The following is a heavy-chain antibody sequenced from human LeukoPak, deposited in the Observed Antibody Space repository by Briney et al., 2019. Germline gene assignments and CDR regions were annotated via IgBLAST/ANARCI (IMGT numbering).Heavy chain of an antibody. CDR1: GGSISSSSYY. CDR3: ASLNAAYYYDSSGKPRGWFDP. J-gene: IGHJ5*02. V-gene: IGHV4-39*01. Sequence: KTSETLSLTCTVSGGSISSSSYYWGWIRQPPGKGLEWIGSIYYSGSTYYNPPLKSRVTISVDTSKNQFSLKLSSVTAADTAVYYCASLNAAYYYDSSGKPRGWFDPWGQGTLVTVSS. D-gene: IGHD3-22*01. CDR2: IYYSGST.